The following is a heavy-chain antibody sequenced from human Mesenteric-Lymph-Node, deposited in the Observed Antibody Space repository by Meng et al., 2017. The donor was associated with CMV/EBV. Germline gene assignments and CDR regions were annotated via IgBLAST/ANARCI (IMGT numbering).Heavy chain of an antibody. Sequence: GESLKISCKGSGYTFTNYWIGWVRQMPGEGLEWMGIINPGDSNTIYSPSFEGQVTISVDKSISTAYLQWSGLRASDTATYYCARQTGEEGYYFAHWGQGTLVTVSS. CDR2: INPGDSNT. CDR1: GYTFTNYW. CDR3: ARQTGEEGYYFAH. J-gene: IGHJ4*02. D-gene: IGHD7-27*01. V-gene: IGHV5-51*01.